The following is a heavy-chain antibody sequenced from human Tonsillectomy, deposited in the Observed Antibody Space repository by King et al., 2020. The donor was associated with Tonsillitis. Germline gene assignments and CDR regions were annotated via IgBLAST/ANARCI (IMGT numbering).Heavy chain of an antibody. CDR3: ARFSVGTMNGYLDI. D-gene: IGHD1/OR15-1a*01. CDR1: GGSSSSPNYY. J-gene: IGHJ2*01. Sequence: QLQESGPGLVKPSETLSLTCTVSGGSSSSPNYYWGWIRQPPGQGLEWIGTMYYSGATFYNPSLKSRITISLGTSKNQFSLKLSSVTAADTAFYYCARFSVGTMNGYLDIWGRGTLVTVSS. V-gene: IGHV4-39*07. CDR2: MYYSGAT.